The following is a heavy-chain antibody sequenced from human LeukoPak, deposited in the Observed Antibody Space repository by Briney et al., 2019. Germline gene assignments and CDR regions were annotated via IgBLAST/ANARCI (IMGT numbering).Heavy chain of an antibody. D-gene: IGHD1-14*01. J-gene: IGHJ4*02. V-gene: IGHV5-51*01. Sequence: GESLKVSCKGSGYSFTSYWIGWVRRMPGKGLEWMGITYPGDSDTTYSPSFQGQVTISADKSISTAYLQWSSLKASDTAVYYCARQTTSLDYWGQGTLVTVSS. CDR2: TYPGDSDT. CDR1: GYSFTSYW. CDR3: ARQTTSLDY.